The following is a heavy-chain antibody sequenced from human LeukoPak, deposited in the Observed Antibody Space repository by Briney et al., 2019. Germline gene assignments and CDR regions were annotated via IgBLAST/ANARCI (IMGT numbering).Heavy chain of an antibody. CDR2: ISYDGSNK. CDR1: GFTFSSYG. V-gene: IGHV3-30*18. J-gene: IGHJ4*02. D-gene: IGHD6-13*01. Sequence: PGGSLRLSCAASGFTFSSYGMHWVRQAPGKGLEWVAVISYDGSNKYYADSVKGRFTISRDNSKNTLYLQMNSLRAEDTAVYYCAKAIREAGPEPGIAAAGIGYWGQGTLVTVSS. CDR3: AKAIREAGPEPGIAAAGIGY.